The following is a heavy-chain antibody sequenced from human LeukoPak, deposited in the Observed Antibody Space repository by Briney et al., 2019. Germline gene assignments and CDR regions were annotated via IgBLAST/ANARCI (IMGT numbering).Heavy chain of an antibody. Sequence: SETLSLTCSVSGGSISSYHWSWIRQPAGKGLEWIGRMYTSGSTSYNPSLKSRVTISVDTSKIQFSLKLSSVAATDTAVYFCARLRFDFWSGYTHPYFDYWGQGTLVTVSS. CDR2: MYTSGST. CDR1: GGSISSYH. CDR3: ARLRFDFWSGYTHPYFDY. D-gene: IGHD3-3*01. V-gene: IGHV4-4*07. J-gene: IGHJ4*02.